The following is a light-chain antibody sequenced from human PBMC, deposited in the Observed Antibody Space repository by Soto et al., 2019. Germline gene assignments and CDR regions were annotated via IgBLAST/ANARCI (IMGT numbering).Light chain of an antibody. Sequence: EIVLTHSQATLSSYPGDSVTLSCRASQYINTRLAWYQHRPGQAPRLLIYQTSLGAAGIPARFSASGSGTDFTLTISDVQPEDFALYYCHQRQSWPRTFGQGTKVDVK. CDR3: HQRQSWPRT. V-gene: IGKV3-11*01. CDR2: QTS. CDR1: QYINTR. J-gene: IGKJ1*01.